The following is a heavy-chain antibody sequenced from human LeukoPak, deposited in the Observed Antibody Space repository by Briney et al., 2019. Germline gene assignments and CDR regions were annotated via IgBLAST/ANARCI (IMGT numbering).Heavy chain of an antibody. D-gene: IGHD5-12*01. CDR2: INSDGSST. CDR1: GFTFSDYY. J-gene: IGHJ3*02. CDR3: ARAPFGGVATVGGFDI. V-gene: IGHV3-74*01. Sequence: GGSLRLSCAASGFTFSDYYMSWIRQAPGKGLVWVSRINSDGSSTSYADSVKGRFTISRDNAKNTLYLQMNSLRAEDTAVYYCARAPFGGVATVGGFDIWGQGTMVTVSS.